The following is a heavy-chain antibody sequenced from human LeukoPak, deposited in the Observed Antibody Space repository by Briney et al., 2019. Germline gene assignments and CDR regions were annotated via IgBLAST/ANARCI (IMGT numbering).Heavy chain of an antibody. CDR1: GFIFSTSA. V-gene: IGHV3-30*18. D-gene: IGHD4-23*01. J-gene: IGHJ4*02. CDR2: ISYDGSKK. Sequence: SGRSLRLSCAASGFIFSTSAMHWVRQAPGKGLEWVAVISYDGSKKYYAESVKGRFTISRDNSKNTLYLQVNSLRAEDTAVYYCAKDWAGNGGFGYWGQGTLVTVSS. CDR3: AKDWAGNGGFGY.